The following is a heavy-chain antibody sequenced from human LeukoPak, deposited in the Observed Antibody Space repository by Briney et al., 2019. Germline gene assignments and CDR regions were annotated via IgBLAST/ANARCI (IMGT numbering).Heavy chain of an antibody. Sequence: SETLSLTCTVSGGSISSYYWSWIRQPPGKGLEWIGYIYYSGSTNYNPSLKSRVTISVDTSKNQFSLELSSVTAADTAVYYCARSHYGDYGDYWGQGTLVTVSS. J-gene: IGHJ4*02. CDR3: ARSHYGDYGDY. CDR2: IYYSGST. D-gene: IGHD4-17*01. V-gene: IGHV4-59*01. CDR1: GGSISSYY.